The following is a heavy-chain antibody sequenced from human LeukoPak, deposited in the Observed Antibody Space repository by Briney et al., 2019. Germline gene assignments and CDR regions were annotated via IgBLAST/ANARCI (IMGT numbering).Heavy chain of an antibody. CDR2: ISGGVGST. D-gene: IGHD4-23*01. CDR3: ARARGHTVVSSWLDY. V-gene: IGHV3-23*01. CDR1: GSTFSSYA. J-gene: IGHJ4*02. Sequence: PGGSLRLSCAASGSTFSSYAMSWVRQAPGKGLEWVSVISGGVGSTSYADSVKGRFTISRDNSKNTLYLQMSSLRAEDTAVYYCARARGHTVVSSWLDYWGQGTLVTVSS.